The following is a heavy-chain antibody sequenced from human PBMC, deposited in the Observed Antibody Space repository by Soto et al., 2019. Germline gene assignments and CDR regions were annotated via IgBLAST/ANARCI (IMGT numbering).Heavy chain of an antibody. CDR3: AKHRPMSSNLYI. CDR1: RFTFSNYA. V-gene: IGHV3-23*01. Sequence: PRGSLRLSCAASRFTFSNYALSWFRQAPGKGLEWVSAISARGDTTYYADSVKGRFTISRDNSKNSLYLQMNSLRAEDTAVYYCAKHRPMSSNLYIWGQGTLVTVSS. D-gene: IGHD3-16*01. J-gene: IGHJ4*02. CDR2: ISARGDTT.